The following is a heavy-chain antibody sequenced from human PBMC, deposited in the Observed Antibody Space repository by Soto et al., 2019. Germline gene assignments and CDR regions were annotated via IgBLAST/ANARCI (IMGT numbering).Heavy chain of an antibody. J-gene: IGHJ4*02. CDR1: GFTFSSYS. V-gene: IGHV3-21*01. Sequence: EVQLVESGGGLVKPGGSLRLSCAASGFTFSSYSMNWVRQAPGKGLEWVSSISSSSGYIYYADSVKGRFTISRDNAKNSLYLQMNSLRAEDTAVYYCATDIVVVVADPKDYWGQGTLVTVSS. CDR3: ATDIVVVVADPKDY. CDR2: ISSSSGYI. D-gene: IGHD2-15*01.